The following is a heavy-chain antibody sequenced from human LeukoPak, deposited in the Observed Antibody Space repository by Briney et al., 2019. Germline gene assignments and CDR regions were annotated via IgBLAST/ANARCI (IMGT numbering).Heavy chain of an antibody. CDR1: GYSFTSYW. Sequence: GESLKISCKGSGYSFTSYWIGWVRQMPGKGLEWMGIIYPGDSDTRYSPSFQGQVTISADKSISTAYLQWSSLKASDTAMYYCARPYDSSGYYTARGAFDIWGQGTMVTVSS. J-gene: IGHJ3*02. CDR2: IYPGDSDT. CDR3: ARPYDSSGYYTARGAFDI. D-gene: IGHD3-22*01. V-gene: IGHV5-51*01.